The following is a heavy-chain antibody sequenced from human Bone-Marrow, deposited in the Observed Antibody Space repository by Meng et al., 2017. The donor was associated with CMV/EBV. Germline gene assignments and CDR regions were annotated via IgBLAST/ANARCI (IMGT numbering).Heavy chain of an antibody. CDR2: INHSGST. Sequence: SETLSLTCAVYGGSFSGYYWSWIHQPPGKGLEWIGEINHSGSTNYNPSLKSRVTISVDTSKNQFSLKLSSVTAADTAVYYCARDGRDCSSTSCYQPVYYYGMDVWGQGTTVTVSS. V-gene: IGHV4-34*01. CDR3: ARDGRDCSSTSCYQPVYYYGMDV. CDR1: GGSFSGYY. D-gene: IGHD2-2*01. J-gene: IGHJ6*02.